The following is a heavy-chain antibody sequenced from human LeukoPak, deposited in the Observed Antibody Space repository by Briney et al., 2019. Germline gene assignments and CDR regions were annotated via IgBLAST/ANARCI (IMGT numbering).Heavy chain of an antibody. J-gene: IGHJ4*02. CDR3: ATLLPYYYDSGGSN. Sequence: GASLRLSCAASGFTFSSYAMSWVRQAPGKGLEWVSAISGSGGSTYYADSVKGRFTISRDNSKNTLYLQMNSLRAEDTAVYYCATLLPYYYDSGGSNWGQGTLVTVSS. V-gene: IGHV3-23*01. D-gene: IGHD3-22*01. CDR2: ISGSGGST. CDR1: GFTFSSYA.